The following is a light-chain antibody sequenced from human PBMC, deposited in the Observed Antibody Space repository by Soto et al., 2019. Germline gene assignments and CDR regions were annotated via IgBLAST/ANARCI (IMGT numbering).Light chain of an antibody. Sequence: QSALTQPPSASGSPGQSVTISCTGTSNDVGGYNYVSWYQQHPGKAPKLMIYEVNKRPSGVPDPFSGSKSGNTASLTVSGIQAEDEANYYCSSFAVSNSFVFGTGTKVTLL. CDR2: EVN. V-gene: IGLV2-8*01. J-gene: IGLJ1*01. CDR3: SSFAVSNSFV. CDR1: SNDVGGYNY.